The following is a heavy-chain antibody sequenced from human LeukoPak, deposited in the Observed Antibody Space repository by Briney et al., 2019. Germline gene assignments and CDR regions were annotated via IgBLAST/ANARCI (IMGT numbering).Heavy chain of an antibody. CDR1: GYSISTGYF. J-gene: IGHJ4*02. CDR2: IYHRGTT. Sequence: PSETLSLTCTVSGYSISTGYFWGWIRQPPGKGLEWIGNIYHRGTTYYNPSLMTRVNLSVDTSKNQFSLKLTSVTAADTAVYYCAREVVVYYFDYWGQGTLVTVSS. V-gene: IGHV4-38-2*02. D-gene: IGHD2-2*01. CDR3: AREVVVYYFDY.